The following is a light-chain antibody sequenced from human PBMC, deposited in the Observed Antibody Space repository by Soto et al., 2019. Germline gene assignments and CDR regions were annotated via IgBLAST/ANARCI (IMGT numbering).Light chain of an antibody. Sequence: QPVLTQPPSASGTPGQRVSISCSGSSSNFESNTVSWYQQLPGAAPKLLIYSNNQRPSGVPDRFSGSKSGTSASLAISGLQSEDEADYYCAAWDDSLNGVVFGGGTQLTVL. CDR2: SNN. V-gene: IGLV1-44*01. CDR1: SSNFESNT. J-gene: IGLJ2*01. CDR3: AAWDDSLNGVV.